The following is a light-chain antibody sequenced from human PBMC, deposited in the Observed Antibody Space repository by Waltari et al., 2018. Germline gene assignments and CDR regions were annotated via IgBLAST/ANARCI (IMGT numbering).Light chain of an antibody. CDR3: QHYVRLPVT. J-gene: IGKJ1*01. Sequence: EIVLTQSPGTLSLSPGERVILSCRVSQSVSRALAWYQQKPGQAPRLLIYGASNRATGIPVRFSGSGSGTDFSLTISRLEPEDFAVYYCQHYVRLPVTFGQGTKVEIK. CDR1: QSVSRA. CDR2: GAS. V-gene: IGKV3-20*01.